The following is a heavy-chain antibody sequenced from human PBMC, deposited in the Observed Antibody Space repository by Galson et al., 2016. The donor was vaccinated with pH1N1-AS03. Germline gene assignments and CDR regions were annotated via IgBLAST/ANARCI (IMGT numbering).Heavy chain of an antibody. J-gene: IGHJ4*02. CDR2: IDASGST. CDR3: ARDPSWFGEEQYYFDY. CDR1: GVSTSGGNSY. D-gene: IGHD3-10*01. V-gene: IGHV4-61*02. Sequence: TLSLTCTVSGVSTSGGNSYWTWIRQAAGQGLEWIGRIDASGSTNYNPSLKTRVTMSTDTFKNQISLRLNSVIAADTAVYYCARDPSWFGEEQYYFDYWSQGKMVTVSS.